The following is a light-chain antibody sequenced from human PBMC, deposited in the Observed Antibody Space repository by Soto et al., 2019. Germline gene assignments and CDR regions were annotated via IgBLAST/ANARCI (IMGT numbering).Light chain of an antibody. CDR1: SGHSNYA. CDR3: QTWDIASQGV. Sequence: QPVLTQSPSASASLGASVKLTCTLSSGHSNYAIAWHQQRPEKGPRYLMNLNSDGSHSKGDGIPDRFSGSSSGAERYLTISSLQSEDEADYYCQTWDIASQGVFGGGTKLTVL. V-gene: IGLV4-69*01. J-gene: IGLJ3*02. CDR2: LNSDGSH.